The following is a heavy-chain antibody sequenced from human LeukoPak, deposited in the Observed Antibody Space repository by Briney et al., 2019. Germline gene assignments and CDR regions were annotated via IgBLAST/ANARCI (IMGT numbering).Heavy chain of an antibody. CDR3: AKGGGYEAQYYYYYLDV. J-gene: IGHJ6*03. D-gene: IGHD5-12*01. V-gene: IGHV3-30*04. CDR2: ISYDGSNE. Sequence: GGSLRLSCAASGFTFSSYVMHWVRQAPGKGLEWVAIISYDGSNEYYADSVKGRFTVSRDNSKNTLYLQMKSLRAEDTAVYYCAKGGGYEAQYYYYYLDVWGKGTTVTISS. CDR1: GFTFSSYV.